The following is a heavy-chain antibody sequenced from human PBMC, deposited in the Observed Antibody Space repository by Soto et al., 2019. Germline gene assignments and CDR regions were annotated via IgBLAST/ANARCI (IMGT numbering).Heavy chain of an antibody. CDR1: GFTFSSYA. CDR3: AREALGDV. D-gene: IGHD3-16*02. CDR2: ISYDGSNK. Sequence: GGSLRLSCAASGFTFSSYAMHWVRQAPGKGLEWVAVISYDGSNKYYADSVKGRFTISRDNSKNTLYLQMNSLRAEDTAVYYCAREALGDVWGQGTTVTVSS. J-gene: IGHJ6*02. V-gene: IGHV3-30-3*01.